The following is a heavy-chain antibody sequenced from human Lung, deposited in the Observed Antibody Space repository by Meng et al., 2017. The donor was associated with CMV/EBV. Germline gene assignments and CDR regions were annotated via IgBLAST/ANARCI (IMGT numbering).Heavy chain of an antibody. CDR2: IKPNAGGT. CDR1: GSSFSDYY. V-gene: IGHV1-2*06. J-gene: IGHJ4*02. D-gene: IGHD6-13*01. CDR3: ARVGAAVGAY. Sequence: VSSKASGSSFSDYYIHWVRQARGEGLEWMGRIKPNAGGTNYAEKFQSGVTMTRHSSISTAYMELSRLRSDDTAVYYCARVGAAVGAYWGQGTLVTVSS.